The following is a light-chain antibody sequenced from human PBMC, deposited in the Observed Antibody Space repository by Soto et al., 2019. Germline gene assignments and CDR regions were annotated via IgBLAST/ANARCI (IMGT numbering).Light chain of an antibody. J-gene: IGKJ4*01. Sequence: EIVLTQSPGTLSLSPGERATLSCRASQSVSSSYLAWYQQKPGQAPRLLIYGASSRATGIPDRFSGSGSGTDFTLTISRLEPEYFAVYYCQHYGSSPLTFGGGTKWIS. V-gene: IGKV3-20*01. CDR1: QSVSSSY. CDR3: QHYGSSPLT. CDR2: GAS.